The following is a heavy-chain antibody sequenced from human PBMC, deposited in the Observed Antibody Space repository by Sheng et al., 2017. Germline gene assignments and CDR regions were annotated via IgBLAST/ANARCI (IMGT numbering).Heavy chain of an antibody. CDR3: ARGIYGGNSPYLDH. D-gene: IGHD2-21*02. V-gene: IGHV3-21*01. J-gene: IGHJ4*02. Sequence: EVQLVESGGGLVKPGGSLRLSCAASGFTFSSYNMNWVRQAPGKGLEWVSSISSSSSYIYYADSVKGRFTISRDNAKNSLYLQMNSLRGEDTAVYYCARGIYGGNSPYLDHWGQGTLVTVSS. CDR2: ISSSSSYI. CDR1: GFTFSSYN.